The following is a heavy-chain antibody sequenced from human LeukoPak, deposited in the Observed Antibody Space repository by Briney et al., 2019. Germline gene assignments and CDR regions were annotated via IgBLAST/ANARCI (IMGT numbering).Heavy chain of an antibody. CDR3: ARVPTGERSSFDY. CDR2: IKHSGST. V-gene: IGHV4-34*01. D-gene: IGHD3-10*01. J-gene: IGHJ4*02. Sequence: SETLSLTCAVYGGSFSGYYWSWIRQPPGKGLEWIGEIKHSGSTNYNPSLKSRVTISVDTSKNQFSLKLSSVTAADTAVYYCARVPTGERSSFDYWGQGTLVTVSS. CDR1: GGSFSGYY.